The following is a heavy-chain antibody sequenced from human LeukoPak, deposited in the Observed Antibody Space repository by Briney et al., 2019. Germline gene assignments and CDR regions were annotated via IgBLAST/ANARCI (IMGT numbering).Heavy chain of an antibody. V-gene: IGHV4-38-2*01. J-gene: IGHJ5*02. CDR3: ARVAQPGISGVVLAPNWFDP. CDR2: IYHTGTT. CDR1: GSSISTEYY. D-gene: IGHD3-3*01. Sequence: PSETLSLTCVVSGSSISTEYYWGWIRQPPGKGLEWIGRIYHTGTTYYNLSLQSRVTISVDTSKNQLSLKLTSVTATDTAVYYCARVAQPGISGVVLAPNWFDPWGQGTLVTVSS.